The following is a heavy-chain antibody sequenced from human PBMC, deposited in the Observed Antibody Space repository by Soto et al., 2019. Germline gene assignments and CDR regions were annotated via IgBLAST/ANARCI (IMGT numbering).Heavy chain of an antibody. CDR1: GFTFTSSA. D-gene: IGHD3-22*01. J-gene: IGHJ4*02. Sequence: SVKVSCKASGFTFTSSAVQWVRQARGQRLEWIGWIVVGSGNTNYAQKFQERVTITRDMSTSTAYMELSSLRSEDTAVYYCAAGPSYDSSGYYPVEFDYWGQGALVTVSS. V-gene: IGHV1-58*01. CDR2: IVVGSGNT. CDR3: AAGPSYDSSGYYPVEFDY.